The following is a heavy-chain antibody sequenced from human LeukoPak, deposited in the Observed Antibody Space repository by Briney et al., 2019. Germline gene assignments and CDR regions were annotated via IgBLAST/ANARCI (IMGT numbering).Heavy chain of an antibody. CDR3: ARVGIVSRLWFDP. CDR1: GDTFSTYG. Sequence: SVKVSCKASGDTFSTYGISWVRQGPGQGPEWMGGIIPKFGTANHAQKFQGRVTITADESTSTVYMYLSSLRSEDTAVYYCARVGIVSRLWFDPWGQGTLVTVSS. CDR2: IIPKFGTA. D-gene: IGHD6-6*01. V-gene: IGHV1-69*13. J-gene: IGHJ5*02.